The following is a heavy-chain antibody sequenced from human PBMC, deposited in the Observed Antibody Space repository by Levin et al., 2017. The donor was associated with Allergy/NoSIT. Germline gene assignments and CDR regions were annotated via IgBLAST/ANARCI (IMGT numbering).Heavy chain of an antibody. CDR1: GFTFNNYA. V-gene: IGHV3-9*01. CDR3: AKDIFGGVYGMDV. Sequence: GGSLRLSCAASGFTFNNYAMHWVRQAPGKGLEWVSGISWNSGSIGYADSVKGRFTISRDNAKNSLYLQMNSLRAEDTALYYCAKDIFGGVYGMDVWGQGTTVTVSS. CDR2: ISWNSGSI. J-gene: IGHJ6*02. D-gene: IGHD3-10*01.